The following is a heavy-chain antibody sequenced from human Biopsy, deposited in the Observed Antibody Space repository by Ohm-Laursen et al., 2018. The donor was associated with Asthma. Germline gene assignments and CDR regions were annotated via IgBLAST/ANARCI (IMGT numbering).Heavy chain of an antibody. V-gene: IGHV3-30*18. CDR1: GFMFRSFG. CDR2: ISYDGNHK. CDR3: AKRRGYSGRDNDY. D-gene: IGHD5-12*01. Sequence: SSLRLSCAASGFMFRSFGMHWVRQAPGKGLEWVAVISYDGNHKFYEDSVKGRFTISRDNSKNTLYLQMNSLRTEDTAVYYCAKRRGYSGRDNDYWGQGTLVIVSS. J-gene: IGHJ4*02.